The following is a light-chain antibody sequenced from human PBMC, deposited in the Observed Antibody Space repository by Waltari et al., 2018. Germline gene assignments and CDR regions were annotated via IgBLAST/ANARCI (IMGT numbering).Light chain of an antibody. J-gene: IGKJ2*01. Sequence: ERVLTQSPGPLSLSPGERATLSCRARQSVSSSYLAWYQQKPGQAPRLLIYGASSRATGIPDRFSGSGSGTDFTLTISRLEPEDFAVYYCQQYGSSPPMYTFGQGTKLEI. V-gene: IGKV3-20*01. CDR3: QQYGSSPPMYT. CDR1: QSVSSSY. CDR2: GAS.